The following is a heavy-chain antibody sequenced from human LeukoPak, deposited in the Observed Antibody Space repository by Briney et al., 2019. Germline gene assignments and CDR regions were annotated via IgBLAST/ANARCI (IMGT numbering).Heavy chain of an antibody. CDR2: IWYDGSNK. CDR1: GFTFSSYG. Sequence: GRSLRFSCAVSGFTFSSYGMHWVRQAPGKGLEWVAVIWYDGSNKYYADSVKGRFTIPRDNSKNTLYLQMNSLRAEDTAVCYCARASGWLSTVPYYYGMDVWGQGTTVTVSS. CDR3: ARASGWLSTVPYYYGMDV. D-gene: IGHD3-22*01. J-gene: IGHJ6*02. V-gene: IGHV3-33*01.